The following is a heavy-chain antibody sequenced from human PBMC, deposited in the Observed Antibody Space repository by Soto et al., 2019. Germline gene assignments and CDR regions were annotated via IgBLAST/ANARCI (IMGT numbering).Heavy chain of an antibody. CDR3: AIGPSQWLVRYNYFDY. V-gene: IGHV1-69*06. CDR1: GGTFSSYA. J-gene: IGHJ4*02. D-gene: IGHD6-19*01. CDR2: IIPIFGTA. Sequence: QVQLVQSAAAVKKPGSSVKVSGKASGGTFSSYAISWVRQAPGQGLEWMGGIIPIFGTANYAQKFQGRVTISADKSTSTAYMELSSLRSEDTAVYYCAIGPSQWLVRYNYFDYWGQGTLVTGSS.